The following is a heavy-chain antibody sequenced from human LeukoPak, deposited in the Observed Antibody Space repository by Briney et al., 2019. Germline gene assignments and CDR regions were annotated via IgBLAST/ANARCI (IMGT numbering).Heavy chain of an antibody. CDR3: ARAAGTTRGYPY. CDR2: INHSGST. J-gene: IGHJ4*02. V-gene: IGHV4-34*01. Sequence: PSETLSLTCAVYGGSFSGYYWSWIRQPPGKGLEWIGEINHSGSTNYNPSLKSRVTISVDTSKNQFSLKLSFVTAADTAVYYCARAAGTTRGYPYWGQGTLVTVSS. D-gene: IGHD1-7*01. CDR1: GGSFSGYY.